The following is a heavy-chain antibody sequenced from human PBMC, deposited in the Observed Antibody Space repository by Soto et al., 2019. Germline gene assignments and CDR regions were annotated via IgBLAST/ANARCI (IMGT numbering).Heavy chain of an antibody. V-gene: IGHV4-59*01. CDR3: ARFVLRYFDWSPAYGMDV. CDR1: GGSISSYY. CDR2: IYYSGST. J-gene: IGHJ6*02. Sequence: SETLSLTCTVSGGSISSYYWSWIRQPPGKGLEWIGYIYYSGSTNYNPSLKSRVTISVDTSKNQFSLKLSSVTAADTAVYYCARFVLRYFDWSPAYGMDVWGQGATVTVSS. D-gene: IGHD3-9*01.